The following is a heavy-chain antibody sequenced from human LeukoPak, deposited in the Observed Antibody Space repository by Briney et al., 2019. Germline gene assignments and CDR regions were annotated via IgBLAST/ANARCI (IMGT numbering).Heavy chain of an antibody. Sequence: PGGSLRLSCAASGFTFSSYAMHWVRQAPGKGLEWVAVMSYDGTKKHYADSVKGRFTISRDNSKNTLYLQMNSLRAEDTSVYYCARDKVQYSSSWYGAFDIWGQGTMVTVSS. CDR2: MSYDGTKK. V-gene: IGHV3-30-3*01. D-gene: IGHD6-13*01. CDR3: ARDKVQYSSSWYGAFDI. CDR1: GFTFSSYA. J-gene: IGHJ3*02.